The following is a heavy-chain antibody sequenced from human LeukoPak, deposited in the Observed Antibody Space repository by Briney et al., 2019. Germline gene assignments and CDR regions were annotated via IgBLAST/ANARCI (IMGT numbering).Heavy chain of an antibody. Sequence: PGGSLRLSCAASGFTFSSYWMSWVRQAPGKGLEWVANIKQDGSEKYYVDSVKGRFTISRDNAENSLYLQMNSLRAEDTAVYYCARALGVEMATRSDYWGQGTLVTVSS. J-gene: IGHJ4*02. CDR3: ARALGVEMATRSDY. D-gene: IGHD5-24*01. V-gene: IGHV3-7*01. CDR1: GFTFSSYW. CDR2: IKQDGSEK.